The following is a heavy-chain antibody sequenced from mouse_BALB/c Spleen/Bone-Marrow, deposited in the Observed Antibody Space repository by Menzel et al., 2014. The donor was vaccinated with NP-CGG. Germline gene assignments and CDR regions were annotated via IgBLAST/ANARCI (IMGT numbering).Heavy chain of an antibody. CDR3: ARSYYGYLYYFDY. J-gene: IGHJ2*01. CDR1: GYTFXSYW. CDR2: INPSTGYT. D-gene: IGHD1-2*01. V-gene: IGHV1-7*01. Sequence: QVQLQQSGAELAKPGASVKMSCKASGYTFXSYWMHWVKQRPGQGLEWIGYINPSTGYTEYSQKFKDKATLTADKSSSTAYMQLSSLTSEDSAVYYCARSYYGYLYYFDYWGQGTTLTVSS.